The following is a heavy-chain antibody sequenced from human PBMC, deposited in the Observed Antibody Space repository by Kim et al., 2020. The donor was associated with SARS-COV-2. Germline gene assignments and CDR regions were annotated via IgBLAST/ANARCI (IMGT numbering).Heavy chain of an antibody. CDR3: AGGASGGYSGYDFSPRPFDY. CDR1: GGSISSSSYY. D-gene: IGHD5-12*01. J-gene: IGHJ4*02. CDR2: IYYSGST. V-gene: IGHV4-39*07. Sequence: SETLSLTCTVSGGSISSSSYYWGWIRQPPGKGLEWIGSIYYSGSTYYNPSLKSRVTISVDTSKNQFSLKLSSVTAADTAVYYCAGGASGGYSGYDFSPRPFDYWGQGTLVTVSS.